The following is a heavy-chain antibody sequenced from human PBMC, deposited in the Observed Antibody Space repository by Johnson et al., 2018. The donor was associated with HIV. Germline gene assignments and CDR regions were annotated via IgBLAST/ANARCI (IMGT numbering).Heavy chain of an antibody. V-gene: IGHV3-9*01. CDR3: AKDTVGATGGDAFDI. CDR2: IRWNSGSI. D-gene: IGHD1-26*01. J-gene: IGHJ3*02. Sequence: VQLVESGGVVVQPGGSLRLSCAVSGFAFDDYAMHWVRQAPGKGLEWVSGIRWNSGSIGYADSVKGRFTISRDNAKNSLYLQMNSLRAEDTALYYCAKDTVGATGGDAFDIWGQGTMVTVSS. CDR1: GFAFDDYA.